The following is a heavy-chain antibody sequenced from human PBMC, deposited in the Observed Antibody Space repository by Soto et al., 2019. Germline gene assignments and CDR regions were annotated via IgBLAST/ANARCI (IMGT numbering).Heavy chain of an antibody. V-gene: IGHV3-15*07. D-gene: IGHD5-18*01. CDR1: GFTFSNAW. Sequence: EEQLVESGGGLVKPGGSLRLSCAASGFTFSNAWMNWVRQAPGKGLEWVGRIKANSDGGEADYAAPVKGRFIISRDDSADTVYLQMNSLKSEDTAMFYCTTDGGRLQLVLCSFAYWGRGTLVTVSS. J-gene: IGHJ4*02. CDR3: TTDGGRLQLVLCSFAY. CDR2: IKANSDGGEA.